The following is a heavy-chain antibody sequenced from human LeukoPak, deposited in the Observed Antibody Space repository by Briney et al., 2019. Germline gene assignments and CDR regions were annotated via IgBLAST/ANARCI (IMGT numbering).Heavy chain of an antibody. D-gene: IGHD2-2*02. Sequence: PGRSLRLSCAASGFTFSSYGMLWVRQAPGKGLEWVAVIWYDGSNKYYADSVKGRFTISRDNSKSTLYLQMNSLRAEDTAVYYCAKGGECSSTSCYTNYYYYMDVWGKGTTVTVSS. V-gene: IGHV3-33*06. CDR1: GFTFSSYG. J-gene: IGHJ6*03. CDR2: IWYDGSNK. CDR3: AKGGECSSTSCYTNYYYYMDV.